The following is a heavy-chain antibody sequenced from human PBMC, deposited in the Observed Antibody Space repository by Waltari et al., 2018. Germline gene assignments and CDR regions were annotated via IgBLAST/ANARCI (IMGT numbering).Heavy chain of an antibody. Sequence: EVQLVESGGGLAQPGGSLRLSCAASGLSFSNYWMTWVRQASGKGAEWVANIKQDGREKYYMDSVKGRFTIARDNAKNSLYLQMNNLRVEDTAVYYCTRGGRDSSWYWRDWGQGTLVTVSS. CDR3: TRGGRDSSWYWRD. V-gene: IGHV3-7*01. J-gene: IGHJ4*02. CDR2: IKQDGREK. D-gene: IGHD6-13*01. CDR1: GLSFSNYW.